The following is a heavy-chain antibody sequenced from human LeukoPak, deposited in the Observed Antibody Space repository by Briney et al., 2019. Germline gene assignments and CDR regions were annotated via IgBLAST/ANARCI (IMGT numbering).Heavy chain of an antibody. V-gene: IGHV3-23*01. Sequence: GGSLRLPCAASGFTFSSYAMSWVRQAPGKGLEWVSAISGSGGSTYYADSVKGRFTISRDNSKNTLYLQMNSLRAEDTAVYYCAKDLFPRYCSSTSCQLSFDYWGQGTLVTVSS. CDR3: AKDLFPRYCSSTSCQLSFDY. J-gene: IGHJ4*02. D-gene: IGHD2-2*01. CDR1: GFTFSSYA. CDR2: ISGSGGST.